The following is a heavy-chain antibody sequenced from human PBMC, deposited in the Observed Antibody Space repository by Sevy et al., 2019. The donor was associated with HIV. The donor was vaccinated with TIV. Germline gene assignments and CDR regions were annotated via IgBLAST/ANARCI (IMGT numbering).Heavy chain of an antibody. D-gene: IGHD3-10*01. CDR3: ARVGVVVRGVINYYYHYYMDV. Sequence: SETLSLTCTVSGGSISSYYRSWIRQPPGKGLEWIGYIYYSGSTNYNPSLKSRVTISVDTSKNQFSLKLSSVTAADTAVYYCARVGVVVRGVINYYYHYYMDVWGKGTTVTVSS. J-gene: IGHJ6*03. CDR2: IYYSGST. CDR1: GGSISSYY. V-gene: IGHV4-59*01.